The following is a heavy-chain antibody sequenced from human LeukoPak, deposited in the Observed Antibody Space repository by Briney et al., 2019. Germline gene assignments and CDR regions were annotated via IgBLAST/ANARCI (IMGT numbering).Heavy chain of an antibody. V-gene: IGHV4-38-2*01. CDR2: IYHSGIY. D-gene: IGHD6-6*01. J-gene: IGHJ4*02. Sequence: PSETLCLTCAASGFSISSGYFWGLIRHPPGKLLEWFGSIYHSGIYYSDPALNSRVTISVDTYKTLFLLMLSSVTATDTAVYYCARLPPHSSSPYYFDYWGQGTLVTVSS. CDR3: ARLPPHSSSPYYFDY. CDR1: GFSISSGYF.